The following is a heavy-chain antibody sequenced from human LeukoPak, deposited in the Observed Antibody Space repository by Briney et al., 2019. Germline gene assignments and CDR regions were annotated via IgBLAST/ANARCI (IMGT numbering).Heavy chain of an antibody. CDR3: ASYYDSSGYYPY. Sequence: SETLSLTCAVYGGSFSGYYWSWIRQPPGKGLEWIGEINHSGSTNYNPSLKSRVTISVDTSKNQFSLILSSVTAADTAVYYCASYYDSSGYYPYWGQGTLVTVSS. V-gene: IGHV4-34*01. CDR2: INHSGST. D-gene: IGHD3-22*01. CDR1: GGSFSGYY. J-gene: IGHJ4*02.